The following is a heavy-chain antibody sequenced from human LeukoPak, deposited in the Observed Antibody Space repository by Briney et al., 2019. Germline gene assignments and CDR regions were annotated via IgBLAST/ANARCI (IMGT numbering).Heavy chain of an antibody. V-gene: IGHV5-51*01. CDR2: IYPGDSDT. CDR3: AVCYDSSVKVFDI. Sequence: GESLKISCNGSGYXFTSYWIGWVRQMPGKGLEWMGIIYPGDSDTRYSPSFQGQVTISADKSITTAYLQWSSLKASDTAMYYCAVCYDSSVKVFDIWGQGTMVTVSS. D-gene: IGHD3-22*01. J-gene: IGHJ3*02. CDR1: GYXFTSYW.